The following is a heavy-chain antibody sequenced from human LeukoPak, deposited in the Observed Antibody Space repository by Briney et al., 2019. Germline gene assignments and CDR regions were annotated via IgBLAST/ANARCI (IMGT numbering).Heavy chain of an antibody. J-gene: IGHJ6*02. CDR3: ARPGLRYGSGSYYNYYYYGMDV. CDR2: IIPILGIA. V-gene: IGHV1-69*04. Sequence: SVKVSCKASGGTFSSYAISWVRQAPGQGLEWMGRIIPILGIANYAQKFQGRVTITADKSTSTAYMELSSLRSEDTAVYYCARPGLRYGSGSYYNYYYYGMDVWGQGTTVTVSS. D-gene: IGHD3-10*01. CDR1: GGTFSSYA.